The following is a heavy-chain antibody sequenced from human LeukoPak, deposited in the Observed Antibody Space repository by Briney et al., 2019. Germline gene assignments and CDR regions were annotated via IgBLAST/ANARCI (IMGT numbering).Heavy chain of an antibody. CDR3: AKYDGANYYDSSGSFDY. CDR2: ISGSGGST. D-gene: IGHD3-22*01. Sequence: GGSLRLSCAASGFTFSSYAMSWVRQAPGKGLEWVSAISGSGGSTYYADSVKGRFTISRDNSKNTLYLQMNSLRAEDTAVYYCAKYDGANYYDSSGSFDYWGQGTLVTVSS. J-gene: IGHJ4*02. V-gene: IGHV3-23*01. CDR1: GFTFSSYA.